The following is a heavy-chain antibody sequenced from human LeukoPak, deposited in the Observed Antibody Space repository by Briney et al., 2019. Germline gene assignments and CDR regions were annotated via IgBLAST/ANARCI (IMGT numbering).Heavy chain of an antibody. J-gene: IGHJ4*02. CDR2: MYSGGAT. Sequence: GGSLRLSCEASGFIVSSNYLSWVRQAPGRGLEWVSVMYSGGATHYGSSVQGRFTISRDSSKNTLYLQMNSLRAEDTAVYYCARGVSSGSNVDPFDSWGQGTPVIVSS. CDR1: GFIVSSNY. CDR3: ARGVSSGSNVDPFDS. V-gene: IGHV3-53*01. D-gene: IGHD3-22*01.